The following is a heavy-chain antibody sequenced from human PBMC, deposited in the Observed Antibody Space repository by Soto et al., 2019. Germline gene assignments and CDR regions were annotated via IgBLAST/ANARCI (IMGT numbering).Heavy chain of an antibody. D-gene: IGHD3-22*01. CDR2: ITGSGGST. CDR3: AKPRGRLGSSGYYYGFDY. V-gene: IGHV3-23*01. Sequence: GGSLRLSCAASGFTFTTYPMSWVRPAPGKGLEWVSAITGSGGSTYYADSVRGRFTISRDNSKNTLYVQMNSLRAEDTAVYYCAKPRGRLGSSGYYYGFDYWGQGTLVTVSS. J-gene: IGHJ4*02. CDR1: GFTFTTYP.